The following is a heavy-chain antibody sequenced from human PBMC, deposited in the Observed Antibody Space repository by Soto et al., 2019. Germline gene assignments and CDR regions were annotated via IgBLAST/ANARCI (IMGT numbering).Heavy chain of an antibody. V-gene: IGHV4-31*03. Sequence: QVQLQESCPGLVKPSQTLSLTCTVSGGSISSGGYYWSWIRQHQGKGLEWIGYIYYSGSTYYNPALKSRVTTSVDTSKNHFSLKLSSVADSATAVYYCARGVLHRGQGTLVTVSS. CDR1: GGSISSGGYY. J-gene: IGHJ4*02. D-gene: IGHD2-15*01. CDR2: IYYSGST. CDR3: ARGVLH.